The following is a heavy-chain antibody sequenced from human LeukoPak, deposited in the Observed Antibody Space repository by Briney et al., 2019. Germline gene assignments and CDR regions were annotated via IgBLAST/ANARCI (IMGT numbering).Heavy chain of an antibody. V-gene: IGHV3-48*04. CDR3: ARSPTGSGWYYFDY. CDR1: GFTFSSYW. Sequence: GGPLRLSCAASGFTFSSYWMHWVRQAPGKGLEWVSYISSSYSTIHYADSVKGRFTISRDNAKNSLYLQMNSLRAEDTAVYYCARSPTGSGWYYFDYWGQGTLVTVSS. CDR2: ISSSYSTI. D-gene: IGHD6-19*01. J-gene: IGHJ4*02.